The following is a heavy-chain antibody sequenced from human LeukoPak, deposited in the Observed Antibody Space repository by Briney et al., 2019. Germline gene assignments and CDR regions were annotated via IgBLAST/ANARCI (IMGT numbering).Heavy chain of an antibody. J-gene: IGHJ4*02. Sequence: ASVKVSCKASGYTFTSYGISWVRQAPGQGLEWMGWISAYNGNTNYAQKLQGRVTMTTDTSTSTAYMELRSLRSDDTAVYYCARSRVRGVIITGYFDYWGQGTLVTVSS. CDR1: GYTFTSYG. V-gene: IGHV1-18*01. CDR2: ISAYNGNT. D-gene: IGHD3-10*01. CDR3: ARSRVRGVIITGYFDY.